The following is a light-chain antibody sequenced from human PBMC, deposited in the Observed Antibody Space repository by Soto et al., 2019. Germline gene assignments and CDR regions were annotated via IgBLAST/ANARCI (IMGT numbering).Light chain of an antibody. Sequence: DIVLTQTPLSLVVTLGQPASISCKSSQSLAFRDGNIYLNWLQQRPGQPPRLLIYKTSNRFSGVXDXSSVSGAGTEFTLKISKVEAEDVGVYYCVEAALLPHAFGQGTKVEIK. CDR1: QSLAFRDGNIY. V-gene: IGKV2-24*01. CDR3: VEAALLPHA. CDR2: KTS. J-gene: IGKJ1*01.